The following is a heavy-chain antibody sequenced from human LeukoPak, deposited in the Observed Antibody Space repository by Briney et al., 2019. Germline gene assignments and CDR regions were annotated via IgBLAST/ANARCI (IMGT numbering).Heavy chain of an antibody. CDR2: ISGSGGNT. D-gene: IGHD6-6*01. J-gene: IGHJ4*02. Sequence: GGSLRLSCAASGFTFSSYVMSWVRQAPGKGLEWVSVISGSGGNTYYADSVKGRFTISRDNAKNSLYLQMNSLGAEDTAVYYCARDGRRGGSSPFDYWGQGTLVTVSS. CDR3: ARDGRRGGSSPFDY. V-gene: IGHV3-23*01. CDR1: GFTFSSYV.